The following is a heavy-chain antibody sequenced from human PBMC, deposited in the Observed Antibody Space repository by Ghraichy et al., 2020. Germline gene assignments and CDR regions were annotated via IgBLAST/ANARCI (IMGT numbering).Heavy chain of an antibody. V-gene: IGHV3-11*01. J-gene: IGHJ2*01. CDR2: ISSSGSTI. CDR1: GFTFSDYY. CDR3: ASRRQLVGSWYFDL. Sequence: GGSLRLSCAASGFTFSDYYMSWIRQAPGKGLEWVSYISSSGSTIYYADSVKGRFTISRDNAKNSLYLQMNSLRAEDTAVYYCASRRQLVGSWYFDLWGRGTLVTVSS. D-gene: IGHD6-6*01.